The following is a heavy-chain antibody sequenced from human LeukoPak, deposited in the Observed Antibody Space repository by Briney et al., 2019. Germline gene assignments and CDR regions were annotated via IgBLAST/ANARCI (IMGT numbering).Heavy chain of an antibody. CDR2: IKQDGSEK. J-gene: IGHJ4*01. CDR3: ARAPVTSCRGAYCYPFDY. D-gene: IGHD2-21*01. CDR1: GFTFSSYW. V-gene: IGHV3-7*03. Sequence: GGSLRLPCAASGFTFSSYWMSWVRQAPGKGLEWVANIKQDGSEKYYVDSVKGRFTISRDNAKNSLYLQMNSLRLEDAAVYFCARAPVTSCRGAYCYPFDYWGQGTQVTVSS.